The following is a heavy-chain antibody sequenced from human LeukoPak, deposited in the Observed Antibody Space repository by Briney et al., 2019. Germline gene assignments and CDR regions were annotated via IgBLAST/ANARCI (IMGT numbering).Heavy chain of an antibody. CDR3: ARAKGVSTGYRPTDY. Sequence: GGSLRLSCAATGFTVSSNYMSWVRQAPGKGLEWVSVIYSGGSTYYADSVKGRFTISRDNSKNTLYLQMNSLRAEDTAVYYCARAKGVSTGYRPTDYWGQGTLVTVSS. CDR1: GFTVSSNY. CDR2: IYSGGST. V-gene: IGHV3-53*01. J-gene: IGHJ4*02. D-gene: IGHD3-22*01.